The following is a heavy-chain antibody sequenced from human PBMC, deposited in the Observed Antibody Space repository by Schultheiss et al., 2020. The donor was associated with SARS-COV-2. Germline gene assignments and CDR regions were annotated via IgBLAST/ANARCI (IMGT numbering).Heavy chain of an antibody. Sequence: GGSLRLSCAASGFTFSSYDMHWVRQATGKGLEWVSSISSSSSYIYYADSVKGRFTISRDNAKNSLYLQMNSLRAEDTAVYYCARGGQWLVQQRHFDYWGQGTLVTVSS. V-gene: IGHV3-21*01. CDR2: ISSSSSYI. CDR3: ARGGQWLVQQRHFDY. D-gene: IGHD6-19*01. J-gene: IGHJ4*02. CDR1: GFTFSSYD.